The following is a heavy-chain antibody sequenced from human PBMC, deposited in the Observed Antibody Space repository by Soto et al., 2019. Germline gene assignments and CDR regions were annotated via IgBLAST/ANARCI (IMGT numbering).Heavy chain of an antibody. Sequence: GGSLRLSCAASGFTFSSYAMSWVRQAPGKGLEWVSLIHIDGNTYYTDAVKGQFTISRDYSKNTLFLQMNNLRAEDTALYYCARDGSGPFGYWGQGTQVTVSS. J-gene: IGHJ4*02. CDR3: ARDGSGPFGY. CDR2: IHIDGNT. CDR1: GFTFSSYA. D-gene: IGHD2-15*01. V-gene: IGHV3-23*03.